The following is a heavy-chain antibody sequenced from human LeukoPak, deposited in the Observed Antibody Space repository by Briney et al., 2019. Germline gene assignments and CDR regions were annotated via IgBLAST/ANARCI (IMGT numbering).Heavy chain of an antibody. CDR3: ASDGGAPLGASDI. CDR2: IYYSGST. J-gene: IGHJ3*02. D-gene: IGHD4/OR15-4a*01. V-gene: IGHV4-59*01. CDR1: GASISDYY. Sequence: SETLSLTCTVSGASISDYYWSWIRQPPGKGLEWIGYIYYSGSTNYNPSLKSRLTISGDTSKNQFPLKLSSVTAADTAVYYCASDGGAPLGASDIWGQGTMVPVSS.